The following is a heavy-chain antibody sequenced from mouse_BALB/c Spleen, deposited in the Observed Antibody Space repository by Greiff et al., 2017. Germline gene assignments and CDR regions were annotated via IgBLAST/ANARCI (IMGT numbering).Heavy chain of an antibody. V-gene: IGHV5-6-3*01. CDR2: INSNGGST. CDR3: ASYGYGLDY. J-gene: IGHJ3*01. CDR1: GFTFSSYV. D-gene: IGHD2-14*01. Sequence: EVQLMESGGGLVQPGGSLKLSCAASGFTFSSYVMSWVRQTPDKGLELVATINSNGGSTNYPDSVKGRFTIARDNAKNTLYLQMSSLKSEDTAMYYCASYGYGLDYWGQGTLVTVSA.